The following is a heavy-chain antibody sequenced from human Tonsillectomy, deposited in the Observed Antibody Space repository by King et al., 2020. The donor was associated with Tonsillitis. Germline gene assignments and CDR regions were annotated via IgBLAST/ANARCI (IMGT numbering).Heavy chain of an antibody. CDR1: GGSISRYY. V-gene: IGHV4-59*01. D-gene: IGHD6-13*01. CDR2: IYYSGTT. Sequence: VQLQESGPGLVKPSETLSLTCTVSGGSISRYYWSWIRQPPGKGLEWSGYIYYSGTTNYNPSLKSRVTISVDTSKKYFPLRLSSVTAADTAVYYCARERRIAAAGTEYNWFDPWGQGTLVTVSS. J-gene: IGHJ5*02. CDR3: ARERRIAAAGTEYNWFDP.